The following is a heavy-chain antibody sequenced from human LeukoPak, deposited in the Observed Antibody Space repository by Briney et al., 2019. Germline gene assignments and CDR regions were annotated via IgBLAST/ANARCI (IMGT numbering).Heavy chain of an antibody. Sequence: ASVKVSCKASGGTFSTHALNWLRQAPGQGLDWIGGIIPIFPTPKYTQKFQGRVTITTDESATTAYMELTSLTSEDTAGYYCARGPGPPAAPYSFDIWGQGTMVTVSS. J-gene: IGHJ3*02. CDR2: IIPIFPTP. V-gene: IGHV1-69*05. CDR3: ARGPGPPAAPYSFDI. D-gene: IGHD6-25*01. CDR1: GGTFSTHA.